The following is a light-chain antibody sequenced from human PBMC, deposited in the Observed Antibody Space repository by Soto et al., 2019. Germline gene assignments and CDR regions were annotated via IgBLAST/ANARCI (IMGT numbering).Light chain of an antibody. CDR3: QVGDSSTVV. CDR2: RDN. V-gene: IGLV3-9*01. J-gene: IGLJ2*01. Sequence: SYELTQPLSVSVALGQTARITCGGNNIGTKSVHWYQQKPGQAPVLVIYRDNNRPSGIPERFSGSNSGNTATLTISRAQAGDEADYSCQVGDSSTVVFGGGTKVTVL. CDR1: NIGTKS.